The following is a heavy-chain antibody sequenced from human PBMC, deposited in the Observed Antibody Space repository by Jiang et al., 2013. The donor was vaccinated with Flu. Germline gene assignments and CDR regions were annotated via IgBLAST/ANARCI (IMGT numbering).Heavy chain of an antibody. CDR2: MNYSGST. V-gene: IGHV4-59*01. D-gene: IGHD4-17*01. Sequence: PGLVKPSETLSLTCSVSGGSISSYYWSWIRQPPGKGLEWIGYMNYSGSTKNNPSLKSRVTISVDTSKNQFSLKLSSVTAADTAVYYCARSLDGVSNYYGMDVWGQGTTVTVSS. CDR1: GGSISSYY. CDR3: ARSLDGVSNYYGMDV. J-gene: IGHJ6*02.